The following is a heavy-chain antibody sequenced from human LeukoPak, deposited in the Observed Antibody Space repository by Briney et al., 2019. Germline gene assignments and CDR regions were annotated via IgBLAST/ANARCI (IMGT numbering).Heavy chain of an antibody. V-gene: IGHV3-74*01. CDR2: INSDGSST. J-gene: IGHJ6*03. CDR3: AKTRPLHYYYMDV. CDR1: GFTFRSYW. Sequence: GGSLRLSCAASGFTFRSYWMHWVRQAPGKGLVWVSRINSDGSSTSYADSVKGRFTISRDNSKNTLYLQMNSLRAEDTAVYYCAKTRPLHYYYMDVWGKGTTVTVSS.